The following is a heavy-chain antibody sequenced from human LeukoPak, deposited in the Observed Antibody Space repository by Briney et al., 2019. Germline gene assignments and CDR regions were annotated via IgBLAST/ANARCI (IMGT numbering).Heavy chain of an antibody. CDR3: ARHDWFDP. V-gene: IGHV3-66*04. Sequence: GGSLRLSCAGSGFTFSNYYMSWVRQAPGKGLEWVSVIYSGGSTYYADSVKGRFTISRDNSKNMLYLQMNSLRAEDTAVYYCARHDWFDPWGQGTLVTVSS. CDR2: IYSGGST. J-gene: IGHJ5*02. CDR1: GFTFSNYY.